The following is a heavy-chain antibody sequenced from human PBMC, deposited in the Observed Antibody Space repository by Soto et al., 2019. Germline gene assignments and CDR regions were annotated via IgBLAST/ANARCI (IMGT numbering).Heavy chain of an antibody. CDR3: ARDPTYYDSSGYLYYYYGMDV. V-gene: IGHV1-69*01. J-gene: IGHJ6*02. Sequence: QVQLVQSGAEVKKPGSSVKVSCKASGGTFSSYAISWVRQAPGQGLEWMGGIIPIFGTANYAQKFQGRVTSTADESTSTAYMELSSLRSEDTAVYYCARDPTYYDSSGYLYYYYGMDVWGQGTTVTVSS. CDR1: GGTFSSYA. D-gene: IGHD3-22*01. CDR2: IIPIFGTA.